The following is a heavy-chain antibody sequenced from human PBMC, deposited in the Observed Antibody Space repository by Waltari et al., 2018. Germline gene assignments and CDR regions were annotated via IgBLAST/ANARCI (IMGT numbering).Heavy chain of an antibody. CDR3: ARDLGSDYGNRDY. V-gene: IGHV1-2*06. CDR2: INPNSGDT. D-gene: IGHD4-17*01. Sequence: QVHLVQSGAEVKKPGASVKVSCKASGYTFTGYYIQWERRAPGQGLEWSGRINPNSGDTNYAQKFQGRVTLTRDTAINTAYMELSSLKSDDTAVYYCARDLGSDYGNRDYWGQGTLVTVPS. J-gene: IGHJ4*02. CDR1: GYTFTGYY.